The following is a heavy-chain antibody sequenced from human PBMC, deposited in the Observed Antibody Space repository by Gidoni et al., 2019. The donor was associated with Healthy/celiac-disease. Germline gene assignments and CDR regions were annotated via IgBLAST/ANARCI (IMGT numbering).Heavy chain of an antibody. CDR3: ARAYSKSTVVTDLFDY. CDR1: GGSISSSSYY. V-gene: IGHV4-39*01. J-gene: IGHJ4*02. Sequence: QLQLQESGPGLVKPSETLSLTCTVSGGSISSSSYYWGWIRQPPGKGLAWIGSIYYSGSTYYNPSLKSRVTISVDTSKNQFSLKLSSVTAADTAVYYCARAYSKSTVVTDLFDYWGQGTLVTVSS. CDR2: IYYSGST. D-gene: IGHD2-15*01.